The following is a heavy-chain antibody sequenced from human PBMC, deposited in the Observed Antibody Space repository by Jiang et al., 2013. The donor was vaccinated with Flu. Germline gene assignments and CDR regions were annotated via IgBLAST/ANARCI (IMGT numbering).Heavy chain of an antibody. CDR1: GGSISSSSYY. J-gene: IGHJ2*01. Sequence: GSGLVKPSETLSLTCTVSGGSISSSSYYWGWIRQPPGKGLEWIGSIYYSGSTYYNPSLKSRVTISVDTSKNQFSLKLSSVTAADTAVYYCARAARYYDSSGYYRSWFDLWGRGTLVTVSS. CDR3: ARAARYYDSSGYYRSWFDL. D-gene: IGHD3-22*01. V-gene: IGHV4-39*07. CDR2: IYYSGST.